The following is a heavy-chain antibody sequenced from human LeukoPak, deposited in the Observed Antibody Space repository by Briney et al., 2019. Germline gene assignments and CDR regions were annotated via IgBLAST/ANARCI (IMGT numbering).Heavy chain of an antibody. V-gene: IGHV3-20*04. CDR3: ARLGYCSSTSCCDD. J-gene: IGHJ4*02. Sequence: PGGSLRLSCAASGFTFDDYGMSWVRQAPGKGLEWVSGINWNGGSTGYADSVKGRFTISRDNAKNSLYLQMNSLRAEDTALYYCARLGYCSSTSCCDDWGQGTLVTVSS. D-gene: IGHD2-2*01. CDR1: GFTFDDYG. CDR2: INWNGGST.